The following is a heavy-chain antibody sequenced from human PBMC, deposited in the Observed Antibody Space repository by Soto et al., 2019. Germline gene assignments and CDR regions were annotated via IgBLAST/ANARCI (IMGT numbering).Heavy chain of an antibody. CDR1: GFSVSSNY. J-gene: IGHJ5*02. CDR3: ARDSVRGCDP. V-gene: IGHV3-53*02. Sequence: EVQLVETGGGLIQPGGSLRLSCAASGFSVSSNYMSWVRQAPGKGLEWVSVIYSGGSTYYADSVKGRFTISRDNSKNTLYIQMNSLSAEDTAVYYCARDSVRGCDPWAREPWSPSPQ. D-gene: IGHD1-26*01. CDR2: IYSGGST.